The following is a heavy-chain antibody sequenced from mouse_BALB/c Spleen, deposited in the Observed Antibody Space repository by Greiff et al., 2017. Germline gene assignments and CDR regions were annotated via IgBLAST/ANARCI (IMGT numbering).Heavy chain of an antibody. V-gene: IGHV1-69*02. CDR2: IDPSDSET. CDR1: GYTFTSYW. CDR3: ARWEGGSSYGAMDD. D-gene: IGHD1-1*01. J-gene: IGHJ4*01. Sequence: VQLQQPGAELVKPGAPVKLSCKASGYTFTSYWMNWVKQRPGRGLEWIGRIDPSDSETHYNQKFKDKATLTVDKSSSTAYIQLSSLTSEDSAVYYCARWEGGSSYGAMDDWGQGTSVTVSS.